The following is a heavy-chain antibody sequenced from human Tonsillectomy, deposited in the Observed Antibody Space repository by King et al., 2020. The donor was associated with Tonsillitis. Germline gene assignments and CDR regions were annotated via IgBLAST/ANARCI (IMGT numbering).Heavy chain of an antibody. D-gene: IGHD3-10*01. CDR3: AKDLLLSYYYATGADGFDY. CDR1: GFSFSSYG. Sequence: VQLVESGGGVVQPGRSLRLSCAASGFSFSSYGMHWVRQAPGKGLEWVAVISYDGSNKYYAESVKGRFTISRDNSKNTVYLQMNSLRAEDSAVFYCAKDLLLSYYYATGADGFDYWGQGTLVTVSS. CDR2: ISYDGSNK. V-gene: IGHV3-30*18. J-gene: IGHJ4*02.